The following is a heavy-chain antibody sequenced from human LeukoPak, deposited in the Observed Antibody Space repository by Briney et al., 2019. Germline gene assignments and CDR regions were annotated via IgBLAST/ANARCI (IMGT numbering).Heavy chain of an antibody. Sequence: GGSLRLSCTASGFTFRTYSMNWIRQAPGKGLEWVSAISGSGGSTYYADSVKGRFTISRDNSKNTLYLQMNSLRAEDTAVYYCAKDLRLAAENDYWGQGTRVTVSS. J-gene: IGHJ4*02. CDR3: AKDLRLAAENDY. D-gene: IGHD6-25*01. CDR1: GFTFRTYS. CDR2: ISGSGGST. V-gene: IGHV3-23*01.